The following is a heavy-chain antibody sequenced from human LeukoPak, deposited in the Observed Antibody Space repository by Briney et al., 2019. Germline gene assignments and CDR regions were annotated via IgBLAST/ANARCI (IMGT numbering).Heavy chain of an antibody. Sequence: GGSLRLSCAASGFTFSRYGMHWVRQAPGKGLEWVAVIWYDGSNEYYADSVKGRFTISGDNSKNTLYLQMNSLRAEDTAVYYCAGSIAARSESTLDYWGQGTLVTVSS. J-gene: IGHJ4*02. CDR2: IWYDGSNE. CDR1: GFTFSRYG. CDR3: AGSIAARSESTLDY. D-gene: IGHD6-6*01. V-gene: IGHV3-33*01.